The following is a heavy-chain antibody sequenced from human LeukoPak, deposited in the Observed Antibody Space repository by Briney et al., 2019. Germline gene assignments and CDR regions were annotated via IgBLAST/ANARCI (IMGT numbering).Heavy chain of an antibody. Sequence: GGSLRLSCAASGFTFSSYGMHWVRQAPGKGLEWVAFIRYDGSNKYYADSVKGRFTISRDNSKNTLYLQMNSLRAEDTAVYYCAKDATMVRGVADFIDYGGQGTLVTVS. J-gene: IGHJ4*02. CDR2: IRYDGSNK. D-gene: IGHD3-10*01. CDR3: AKDATMVRGVADFIDY. CDR1: GFTFSSYG. V-gene: IGHV3-30*02.